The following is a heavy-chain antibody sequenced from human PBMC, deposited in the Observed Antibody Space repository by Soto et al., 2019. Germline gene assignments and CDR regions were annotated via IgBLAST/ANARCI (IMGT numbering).Heavy chain of an antibody. Sequence: SETLSLTCAVYGGSFSGYYWSWIRQPPGKGLEWIGEINHSGSTNYNPSLKSRVTISVDTSKNQFSLKLSSVTAADTAVYYCARGGWGPIAAAGTKPNDYWGQGTLVTVSS. CDR2: INHSGST. J-gene: IGHJ4*02. D-gene: IGHD6-13*01. V-gene: IGHV4-34*01. CDR3: ARGGWGPIAAAGTKPNDY. CDR1: GGSFSGYY.